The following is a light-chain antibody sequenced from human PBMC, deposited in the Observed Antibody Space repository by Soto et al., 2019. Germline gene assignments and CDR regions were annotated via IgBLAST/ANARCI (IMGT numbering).Light chain of an antibody. CDR1: QRVSSN. J-gene: IGKJ5*01. CDR2: GAS. V-gene: IGKV3-15*01. CDR3: QQHNNWPPIT. Sequence: EIVLTQSPATLSVSPGERATLSCRASQRVSSNLAWYQQKPGQAPRLLIYGASTRATGIPARFSGSGSGTEFTLAISSLQSEDFAVYYCQQHNNWPPITFGQGTRLEIK.